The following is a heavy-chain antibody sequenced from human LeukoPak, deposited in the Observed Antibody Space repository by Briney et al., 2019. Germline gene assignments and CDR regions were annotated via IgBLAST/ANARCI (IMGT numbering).Heavy chain of an antibody. J-gene: IGHJ6*03. CDR2: IYTSGST. CDR3: ARGGAANYYYYMDV. CDR1: GGSISSYY. Sequence: TASETLSLTCTVSGGSISSYYWSWIRQPAGKGLEWIGRIYTSGSTNYNPSLKSRVTMSVDTSKNQFSLKLSSATAADTAVYYCARGGAANYYYYMDVWGKGTTVTISS. V-gene: IGHV4-4*07.